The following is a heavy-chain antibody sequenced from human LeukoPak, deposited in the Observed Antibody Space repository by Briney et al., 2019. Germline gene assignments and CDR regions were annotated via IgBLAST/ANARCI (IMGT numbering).Heavy chain of an antibody. D-gene: IGHD6-6*01. CDR2: IKQDGSEK. V-gene: IGHV3-7*01. J-gene: IGHJ4*02. CDR3: ARARRIGLRYYFDY. Sequence: GGSLLLSCAASGFTFSSYWMSWVRPAPGKGLEWVANIKQDGSEKYYVDSVKGRFTISRDNAKNSLYLQMNSLRAEDTAVYYCARARRIGLRYYFDYWGQGTLVTVSS. CDR1: GFTFSSYW.